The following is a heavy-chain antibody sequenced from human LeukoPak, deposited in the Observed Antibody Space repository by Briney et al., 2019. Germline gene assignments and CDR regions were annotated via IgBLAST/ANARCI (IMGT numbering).Heavy chain of an antibody. J-gene: IGHJ4*02. D-gene: IGHD3-10*01. CDR1: GFTVSSNY. Sequence: GGSLRLSCAASGFTVSSNYMSWVRQAPGKGLEWVSVIYSGGSTYYADSVKGRFTISRDNGKNSLYLQMNSLRAEDTAVYYCARGGGYFGSGTYSNYFDYWGQGTLVTVSS. CDR3: ARGGGYFGSGTYSNYFDY. CDR2: IYSGGST. V-gene: IGHV3-53*01.